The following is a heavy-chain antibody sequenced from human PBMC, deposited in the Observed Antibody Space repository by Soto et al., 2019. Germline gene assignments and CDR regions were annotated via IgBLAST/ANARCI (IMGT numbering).Heavy chain of an antibody. V-gene: IGHV4-30-4*01. CDR3: DSQFCSGGACFNWFDP. D-gene: IGHD2-21*02. Sequence: QVQLQESGPGLVKPSQTRSLTCTVSGGSIRSSLHYWSWIRQPPGKGLEWIGYIFDSGITHYNPSLKSRVAMSVDTSKIQFSLNLTSVTAAETAVYFCDSQFCSGGACFNWFDPWGHGTLVTVSS. CDR1: GGSIRSSLHY. J-gene: IGHJ5*02. CDR2: IFDSGIT.